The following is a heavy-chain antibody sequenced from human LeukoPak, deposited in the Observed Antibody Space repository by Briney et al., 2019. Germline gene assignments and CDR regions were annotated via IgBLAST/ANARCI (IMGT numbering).Heavy chain of an antibody. Sequence: PGGSLRLSCAASGLTFGNYDMHWVRQATGKGLEWVSAFHTAGDIHYSGSVKGRFATSRENAKNSFYLQMNNLRAGDTAVYYCARGSCSSRSCYKRVNGLDVWGQGTPVTVSS. CDR3: ARGSCSSRSCYKRVNGLDV. V-gene: IGHV3-13*01. CDR2: FHTAGDI. J-gene: IGHJ6*02. D-gene: IGHD2-2*01. CDR1: GLTFGNYD.